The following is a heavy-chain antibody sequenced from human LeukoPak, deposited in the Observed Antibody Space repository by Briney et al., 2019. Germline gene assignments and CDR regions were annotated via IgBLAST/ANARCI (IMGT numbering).Heavy chain of an antibody. CDR3: ARNLYIVVGPAAGTFDS. Sequence: GGSLRLSCAASGFTFSSYSMNWVRQAPGKGLEWVSYISSSSSTIYYADSVKGRFTVSRDNAKNSLYLQMNSLRGEDTAVYYCARNLYIVVGPAAGTFDSWGQGSLVTVSS. CDR2: ISSSSSTI. D-gene: IGHD2-2*01. CDR1: GFTFSSYS. J-gene: IGHJ4*02. V-gene: IGHV3-48*04.